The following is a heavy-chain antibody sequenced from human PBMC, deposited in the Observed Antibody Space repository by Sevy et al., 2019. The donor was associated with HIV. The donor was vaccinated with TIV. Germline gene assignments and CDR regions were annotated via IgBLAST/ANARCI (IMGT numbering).Heavy chain of an antibody. CDR3: ARHRDDSSGHGLDV. V-gene: IGHV3-7*01. J-gene: IGHJ6*02. CDR2: IKQDGSEK. D-gene: IGHD3-3*01. Sequence: GGSLRLSCAASGFTFSSYWMSWVRQAPGKGLEWVANIKQDGSEKYYVDSVKGRFTISRDNAKKSLYLQMDSLRAEDTAVYYCARHRDDSSGHGLDVWGQGTTVTVSS. CDR1: GFTFSSYW.